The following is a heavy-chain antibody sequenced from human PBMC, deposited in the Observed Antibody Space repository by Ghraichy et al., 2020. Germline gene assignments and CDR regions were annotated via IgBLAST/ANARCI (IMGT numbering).Heavy chain of an antibody. CDR3: AAMTTVTTFVDY. V-gene: IGHV4-4*07. D-gene: IGHD4-17*01. Sequence: SETLSLTCTVSGASISSYFWSWIRQSAGKRLEWLGRIYTTGSTDYNPSLKSRVTLSADRSKNQVSLRLTSVTAADTAVHYCAAMTTVTTFVDYWGQGTLVTVSS. J-gene: IGHJ4*02. CDR1: GASISSYF. CDR2: IYTTGST.